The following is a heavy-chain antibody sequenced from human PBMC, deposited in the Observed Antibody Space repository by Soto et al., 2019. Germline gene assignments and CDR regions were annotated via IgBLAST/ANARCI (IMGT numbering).Heavy chain of an antibody. CDR2: IIPIFGTA. J-gene: IGHJ6*02. D-gene: IGHD4-17*01. V-gene: IGHV1-69*13. CDR1: GGTFSSYA. Sequence: GASVKVSCKASGGTFSSYAISWVRQAPGQGLEWMGGIIPIFGTANYAQKFQGRVTITADESTSTAYMELSSLRSEDTAVYYCASPQLQSRVTYLRHYYGMGVWGQGTTVTVSS. CDR3: ASPQLQSRVTYLRHYYGMGV.